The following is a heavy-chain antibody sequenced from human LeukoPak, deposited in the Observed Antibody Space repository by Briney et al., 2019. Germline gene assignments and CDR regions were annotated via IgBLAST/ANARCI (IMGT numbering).Heavy chain of an antibody. CDR2: IYSGGST. V-gene: IGHV3-66*01. D-gene: IGHD2-2*01. CDR3: AREVRYCSSTSCYLWGMDV. Sequence: PGGSLRLSCAASGFTVSSNYMSWLRQAPGKGLEWVSVIYSGGSTYYADSVKGRFTISRDNSKNTLYLQMNSLRAEDTAVYYCAREVRYCSSTSCYLWGMDVWGQGTTVTVSS. CDR1: GFTVSSNY. J-gene: IGHJ6*02.